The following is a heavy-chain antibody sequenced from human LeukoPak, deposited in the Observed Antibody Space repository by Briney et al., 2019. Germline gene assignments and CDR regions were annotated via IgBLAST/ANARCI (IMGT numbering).Heavy chain of an antibody. D-gene: IGHD6-13*01. V-gene: IGHV4-59*01. J-gene: IGHJ4*02. CDR2: IYHSGST. CDR3: ARGIAAAGIATEYYFDY. CDR1: GGSISSYY. Sequence: SETLSLTCTVSGGSISSYYWSWIRQPPGKGLEWIGYIYHSGSTNYNPSLKSQVTISVDTSKNQFSLKLSSVTAADTAVYYCARGIAAAGIATEYYFDYWGQGTLATVSS.